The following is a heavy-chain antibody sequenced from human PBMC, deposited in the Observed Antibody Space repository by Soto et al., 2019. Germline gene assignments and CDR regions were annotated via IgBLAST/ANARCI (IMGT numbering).Heavy chain of an antibody. J-gene: IGHJ4*02. CDR3: ARVLWLGELLRIFDY. CDR1: GGSSSGHY. V-gene: IGHV4-34*01. D-gene: IGHD3-10*01. Sequence: PSETLSLTCAVYGGSSSGHYWSWIRQSPGKGLEWIGEINHSGSTNYNPSLKSRVTISVDTSKKQFSPKLSSVNAADTAVYYCARVLWLGELLRIFDYWGQGTLVTVSS. CDR2: INHSGST.